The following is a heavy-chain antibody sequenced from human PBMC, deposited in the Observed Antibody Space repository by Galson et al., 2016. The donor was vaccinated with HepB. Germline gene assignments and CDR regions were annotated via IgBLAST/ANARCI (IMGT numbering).Heavy chain of an antibody. CDR2: ISAYNGHT. D-gene: IGHD2-21*01. Sequence: SVKVSCKASGYTFTSYGISWVRQAPGQGLEWMGWISAYNGHTNYAQKLQGRVTMTTDTSTSTAYMALRSLRSDDTAVYYCARDVGGYSRDAFNFWGQGTKGTVSS. CDR3: ARDVGGYSRDAFNF. J-gene: IGHJ3*01. CDR1: GYTFTSYG. V-gene: IGHV1-18*04.